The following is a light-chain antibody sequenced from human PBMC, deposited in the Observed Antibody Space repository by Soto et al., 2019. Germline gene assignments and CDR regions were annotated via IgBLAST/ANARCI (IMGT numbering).Light chain of an antibody. V-gene: IGLV1-40*01. CDR1: SSNIGASYD. CDR2: GSG. J-gene: IGLJ1*01. Sequence: VRKQPPSVSGAPGQRVTISCAGSSSNIGASYDVHWYQQLPGTAPKVVIYGSGNRPSGVPDRFSGSKSGTSASLAIAGLQAEDEADYFCQSYDSSLSGYVFGTGTKVTVL. CDR3: QSYDSSLSGYV.